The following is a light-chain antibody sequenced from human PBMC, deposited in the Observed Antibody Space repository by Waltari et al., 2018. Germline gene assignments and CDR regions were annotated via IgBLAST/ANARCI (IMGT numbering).Light chain of an antibody. V-gene: IGKV3-15*01. CDR3: QQYSDWPPFT. J-gene: IGKJ3*01. Sequence: EIVMTQSPASLSVSPGEGATLSCRASQSVTRNLAWYQQKPGQAPRLVIYDASTRATGIPARFSGSGSGTEFSPTITSLQSEDFAIYYCQQYSDWPPFTFGPGTKLEIK. CDR2: DAS. CDR1: QSVTRN.